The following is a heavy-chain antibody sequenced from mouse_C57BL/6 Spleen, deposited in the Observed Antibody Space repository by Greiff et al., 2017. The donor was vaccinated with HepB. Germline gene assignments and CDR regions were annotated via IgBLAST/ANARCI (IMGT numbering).Heavy chain of an antibody. Sequence: QVQLQQPGAELVKPGASVKLSCKASGYTFTSYWMHWVKQRPRQGLEWIGMIHPNSGSTNYNEKFKSKATLTVDKSSSTAYMQLSSLTSEDSAVYYCAQVGTGKGDFDYWGQGTTLTVSS. CDR3: AQVGTGKGDFDY. J-gene: IGHJ2*01. D-gene: IGHD4-1*01. V-gene: IGHV1-64*01. CDR1: GYTFTSYW. CDR2: IHPNSGST.